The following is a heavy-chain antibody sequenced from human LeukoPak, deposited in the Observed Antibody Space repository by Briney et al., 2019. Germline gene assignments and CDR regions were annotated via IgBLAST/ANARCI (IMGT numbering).Heavy chain of an antibody. V-gene: IGHV4-59*08. CDR3: SRHDRNSGNYHGFDF. J-gene: IGHJ4*02. Sequence: SETLSLTCTVSGGSINSYYWSWIRQPPGKGLEWIGYIYYSGSTSYNPFLKSRVTIAVDTSKNQFSLRLTSVTAADTAVYFCSRHDRNSGNYHGFDFWGQGTLVTVSS. CDR1: GGSINSYY. CDR2: IYYSGST. D-gene: IGHD1-26*01.